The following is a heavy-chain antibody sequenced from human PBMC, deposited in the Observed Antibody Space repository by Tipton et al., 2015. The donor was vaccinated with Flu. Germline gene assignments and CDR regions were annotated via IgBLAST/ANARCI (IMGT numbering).Heavy chain of an antibody. J-gene: IGHJ3*02. V-gene: IGHV4-4*07. CDR3: TRHGRRGTGGDAFDI. CDR2: LEPYGGT. Sequence: PGLVKPSETLSLTCNVSGDSINTYFWSWLRQPAGKGLEWIGRLEPYGGTDYNPSLKSRVTISLDSSKKFFYLRMSSVTAADTAVYYCTRHGRRGTGGDAFDIWGQGTLVTVSS. D-gene: IGHD2-8*02. CDR1: GDSINTYF.